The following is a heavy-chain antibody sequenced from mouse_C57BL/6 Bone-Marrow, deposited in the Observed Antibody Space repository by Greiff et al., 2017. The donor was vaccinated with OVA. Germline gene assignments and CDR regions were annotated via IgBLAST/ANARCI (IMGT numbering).Heavy chain of an antibody. CDR3: ARGIYYYGSSERAMDY. V-gene: IGHV1-76*01. CDR2: IYPGSGNT. CDR1: GYTFTDYY. Sequence: QVQLQQSGAELVRPGASVKLSCKASGYTFTDYYINWVKQRPGQGLEWIARIYPGSGNTYYNEKFKGKATLTAEKSSSTAYMQLSSLTSEDSAVYFYARGIYYYGSSERAMDYWGQGTSVTVSS. J-gene: IGHJ4*01. D-gene: IGHD1-1*01.